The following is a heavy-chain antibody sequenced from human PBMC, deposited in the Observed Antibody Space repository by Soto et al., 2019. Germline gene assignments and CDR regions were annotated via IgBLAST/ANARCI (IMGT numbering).Heavy chain of an antibody. CDR3: ATNHDDISGRTPLLFDA. Sequence: QGQLRESGPGLVKPSQTLSLTCTVSGGSIGSGGYYWDWIRQHPGKGPEWIGYIHYSGNTYYNPSLKSRLTISLDTSKNQFSLHLSSVTAADTAVYYCATNHDDISGRTPLLFDAWGQGTLVTVSS. V-gene: IGHV4-31*03. CDR2: IHYSGNT. D-gene: IGHD3-22*01. J-gene: IGHJ4*02. CDR1: GGSIGSGGYY.